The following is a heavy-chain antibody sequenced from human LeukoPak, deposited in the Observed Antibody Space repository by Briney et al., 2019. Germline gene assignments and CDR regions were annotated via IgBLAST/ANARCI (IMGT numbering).Heavy chain of an antibody. Sequence: SPTLSLTFAISGDSVSITSAAWNWIRQSPSRGLEWMGRTYYRSKWYNDYAVSVKSRITINPDTSKNPFSLQLNSVTPEDSAVYYCARSTGWLNGHWGQGTLVTVSS. D-gene: IGHD2-8*02. CDR1: GDSVSITSAA. CDR3: ARSTGWLNGH. CDR2: TYYRSKWYN. V-gene: IGHV6-1*01. J-gene: IGHJ4*02.